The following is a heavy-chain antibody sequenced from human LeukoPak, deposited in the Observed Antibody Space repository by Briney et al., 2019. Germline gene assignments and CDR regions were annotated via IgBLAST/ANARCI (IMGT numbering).Heavy chain of an antibody. CDR1: GFTFSSYL. J-gene: IGHJ4*02. D-gene: IGHD3-10*01. V-gene: IGHV3-7*04. CDR2: INQDGSEK. CDR3: ARVIFRGPFYY. Sequence: PGGSLRLSCAASGFTFSSYLMSWVRQAPGKGPEWVANINQDGSEKTYVDSVKGRFTISRDNAKNSLYLEMNSLRAEDTAVYYCARVIFRGPFYYWGQGTLVTVSS.